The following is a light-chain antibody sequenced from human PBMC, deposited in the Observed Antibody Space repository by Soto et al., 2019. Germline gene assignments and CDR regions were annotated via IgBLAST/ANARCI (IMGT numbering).Light chain of an antibody. CDR2: DAS. CDR3: RQYGSSPHLT. Sequence: EIVMTQSPATLSVSPVESATLSCRASQSVRSNLAWYQQKPGQAPRLLIYDASNRATGIPARFSGSGSGTDFTLTISRLEPEDFAVYYCRQYGSSPHLTFGGGTKVDIK. CDR1: QSVRSN. V-gene: IGKV3-20*01. J-gene: IGKJ4*01.